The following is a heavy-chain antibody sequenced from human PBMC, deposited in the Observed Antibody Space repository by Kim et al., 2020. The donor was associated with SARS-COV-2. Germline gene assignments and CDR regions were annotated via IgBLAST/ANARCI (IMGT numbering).Heavy chain of an antibody. J-gene: IGHJ3*02. D-gene: IGHD5-18*01. Sequence: GGSLRLSCAASGFTFSSYSMNWVRQAPGKGLEWVSSISSSSSYIYYADSVKGRFTISRDNAKNSLYLQMNSLRAEDTAVYYCARSRIQLWFAAFDIWGQGTMVTVSS. V-gene: IGHV3-21*01. CDR2: ISSSSSYI. CDR3: ARSRIQLWFAAFDI. CDR1: GFTFSSYS.